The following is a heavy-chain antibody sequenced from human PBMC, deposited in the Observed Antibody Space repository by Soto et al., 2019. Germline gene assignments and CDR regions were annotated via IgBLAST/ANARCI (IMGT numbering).Heavy chain of an antibody. CDR3: ARVGCSGGSCYSASHYFDY. V-gene: IGHV3-21*01. CDR1: GFTFSSYS. CDR2: ISSSSSYI. J-gene: IGHJ4*02. D-gene: IGHD2-15*01. Sequence: EVQLVESGGGLVKPGGSLRLSCAASGFTFSSYSMNWVRQAPGKGLEWVSSISSSSSYIYYADSVKGRFTISRDNAKNSLYLQMNSLRAEDTAVYYCARVGCSGGSCYSASHYFDYWGQGTLVTVSS.